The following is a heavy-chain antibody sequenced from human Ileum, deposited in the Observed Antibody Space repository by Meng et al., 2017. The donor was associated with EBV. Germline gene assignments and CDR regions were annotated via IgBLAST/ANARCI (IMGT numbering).Heavy chain of an antibody. V-gene: IGHV4-61*08. Sequence: QLQHSGPGLVKPSETPPLTCSVSNGSVSSYGYYWTWIRQPPGKGLEWIGYMSYTGSTNYKSTLKSRVTISVDKSKNQFSLKLSSVTAADTAVYYCARERGGGDRGIQWGQGTLVTVSS. CDR2: MSYTGST. J-gene: IGHJ4*02. CDR3: ARERGGGDRGIQ. D-gene: IGHD2-21*02. CDR1: NGSVSSYGYY.